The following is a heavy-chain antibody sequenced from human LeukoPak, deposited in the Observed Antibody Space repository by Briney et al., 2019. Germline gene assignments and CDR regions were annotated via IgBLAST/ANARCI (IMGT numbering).Heavy chain of an antibody. CDR2: IYSGGST. CDR3: ARDRNSDYHLGF. CDR1: GFTVSSNY. V-gene: IGHV3-53*01. Sequence: PGGSLSLSCAGSGFTVSSNYMSWGRQAPGKGLEWVSQIYSGGSTYYADSVKGRFTISRDNSKNTLFLQMNSLRAEDTAVYYCARDRNSDYHLGFWGQGTLVTVSS. D-gene: IGHD5-12*01. J-gene: IGHJ4*02.